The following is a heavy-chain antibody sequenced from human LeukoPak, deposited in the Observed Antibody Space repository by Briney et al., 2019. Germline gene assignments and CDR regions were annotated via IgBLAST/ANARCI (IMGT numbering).Heavy chain of an antibody. D-gene: IGHD6-19*01. CDR3: ARDMSFSTSDWYGELDN. CDR1: GFIFDNFW. J-gene: IGHJ4*02. Sequence: GGSLRLSCAASGFIFDNFWMSWVRQAPGKGLEWVANIKQDGSEIYYVDSEKGRFTISRDNAKKLLYLQMNSLRAEDTALYYCARDMSFSTSDWYGELDNWGQGTLVTVSS. V-gene: IGHV3-7*05. CDR2: IKQDGSEI.